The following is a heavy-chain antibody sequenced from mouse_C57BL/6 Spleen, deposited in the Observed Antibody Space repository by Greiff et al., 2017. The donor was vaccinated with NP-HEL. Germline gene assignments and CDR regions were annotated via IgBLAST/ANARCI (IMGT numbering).Heavy chain of an antibody. CDR1: GYTFTSYW. Sequence: QVQLQQPGAELVKPGASVKLSCKASGYTFTSYWMHWVKQRPGQGLEWIGMIHPHSGSTNYNEKFKSKATLTVDKSSSTAYMQLSSLTSEDSAVYYCAREGLGPYYSNPFFDYWGQGTTLTVSS. CDR3: AREGLGPYYSNPFFDY. V-gene: IGHV1-64*01. CDR2: IHPHSGST. D-gene: IGHD2-5*01. J-gene: IGHJ2*01.